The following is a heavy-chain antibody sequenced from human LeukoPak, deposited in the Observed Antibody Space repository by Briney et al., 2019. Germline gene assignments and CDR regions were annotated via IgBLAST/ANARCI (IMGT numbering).Heavy chain of an antibody. J-gene: IGHJ4*02. Sequence: SETLSLTCTVSGGFTSPYKWNWIRQPPGKGLEWIGYIYNSGSTNYNPSLKSRVTISVDTSKNQFSLKLSSVTAADTAVYYCARDPVGATRIFDYWGQGTLVTVSS. V-gene: IGHV4-59*12. CDR1: GGFTSPYK. D-gene: IGHD1-26*01. CDR2: IYNSGST. CDR3: ARDPVGATRIFDY.